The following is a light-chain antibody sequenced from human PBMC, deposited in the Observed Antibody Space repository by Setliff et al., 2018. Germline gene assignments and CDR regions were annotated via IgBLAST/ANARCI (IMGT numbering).Light chain of an antibody. V-gene: IGLV2-11*01. J-gene: IGLJ1*01. CDR2: DVT. CDR1: SSDVGGYNY. CDR3: AAWDDSLNGHV. Sequence: QSVLTQPRSVSGSPGQSVTISCTGTSSDVGGYNYVSWYQQHPGKAPELMIYDVTKRPSGVPDRFSGSKSGNTASLTIPGLQAEDEADYYCAAWDDSLNGHVFGTGTKVTVL.